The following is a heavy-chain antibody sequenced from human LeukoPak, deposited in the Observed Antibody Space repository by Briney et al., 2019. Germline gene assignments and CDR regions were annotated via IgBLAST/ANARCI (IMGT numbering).Heavy chain of an antibody. J-gene: IGHJ6*04. CDR2: IYYSGST. Sequence: SETLPLTCTVSGGSISSGSYYWSWIRQPPGKGLEWIGYIYYSGSTNYNPSLKSRVTISVDTSKNQFSLKLSSVTAADTAVYYCASQIWFGEQVWGKGTTVTISS. D-gene: IGHD3-10*01. V-gene: IGHV4-61*01. CDR3: ASQIWFGEQV. CDR1: GGSISSGSYY.